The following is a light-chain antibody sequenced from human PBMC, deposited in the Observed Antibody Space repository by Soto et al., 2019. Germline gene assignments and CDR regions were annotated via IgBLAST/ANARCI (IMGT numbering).Light chain of an antibody. V-gene: IGKV3-20*01. CDR1: QTVSSNN. J-gene: IGKJ3*01. CDR2: GAS. CDR3: QQYGSSPFT. Sequence: DIVLTQSPGTLSLSPGERATLSCRASQTVSSNNLAWYQQKRDQAPRLLIYGASSRAAAIPDRFRGSGSGTDFTLIISSLAPEDFAVYYCQQYGSSPFTFGPGTAVDIK.